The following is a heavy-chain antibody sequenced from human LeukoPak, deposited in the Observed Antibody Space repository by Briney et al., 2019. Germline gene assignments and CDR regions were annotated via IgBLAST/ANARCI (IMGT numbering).Heavy chain of an antibody. J-gene: IGHJ5*02. D-gene: IGHD2-15*01. CDR1: GDSITGYY. CDR2: IYYTGNT. Sequence: PSETLSLTCTVSGDSITGYYWGWIRQPPGRGLEWIGNIYYTGNTYYNASLKSRVTISVDTSKNQFSLKVISVTAADTALYYCARVGYCSGGSCLNWFDPWGRGTLVTVSS. CDR3: ARVGYCSGGSCLNWFDP. V-gene: IGHV4-38-2*02.